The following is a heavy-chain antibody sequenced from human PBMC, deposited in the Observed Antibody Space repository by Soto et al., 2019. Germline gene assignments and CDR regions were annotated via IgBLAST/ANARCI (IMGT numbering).Heavy chain of an antibody. D-gene: IGHD4-17*01. CDR2: INPSGGST. J-gene: IGHJ3*02. CDR3: ARVLSGDSNAFDI. CDR1: GYTFTRYY. V-gene: IGHV1-46*01. Sequence: ASVKVSCKASGYTFTRYYVHWVRQAPGQGLEWMGLINPSGGSTTYAQKFQGRVTMIRDTSTTTVHMKLSSLSCEDTAVYYCARVLSGDSNAFDIWGQGTMVTVSS.